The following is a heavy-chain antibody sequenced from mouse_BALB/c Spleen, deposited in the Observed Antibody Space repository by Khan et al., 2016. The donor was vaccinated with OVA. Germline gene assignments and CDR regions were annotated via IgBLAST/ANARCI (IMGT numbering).Heavy chain of an antibody. CDR2: IYPGDGDT. CDR1: GYAFSSYW. J-gene: IGHJ4*01. CDR3: ARHYVMDY. V-gene: IGHV1-80*01. Sequence: QVTLKVSGAELVRPGSSVKISCKASGYAFSSYWMNWVKQRPGQGLEWIGQIYPGDGDTNYNGKFTGKATLTADKSSSTACMQLSSLTSEDSAVYFCARHYVMDYWGQGTSVTVSS.